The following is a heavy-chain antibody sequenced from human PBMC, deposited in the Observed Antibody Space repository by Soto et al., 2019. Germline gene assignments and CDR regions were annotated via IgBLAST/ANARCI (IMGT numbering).Heavy chain of an antibody. V-gene: IGHV3-23*01. Sequence: EVQLLESGGGLVEPGGSLRLSCTASGFSFSSYAMTWVRQAPGKGLEWVSSTTDDGGRTFYADSVKGRFTISRDNSNNRRYRRMSGLRAEETALYYWGKGGGFGTGAYYNVAYWGQGTLVTVSS. CDR2: TTDDGGRT. CDR1: GFSFSSYA. CDR3: GKGGGFGTGAYYNVAY. J-gene: IGHJ4*02. D-gene: IGHD3-10*01.